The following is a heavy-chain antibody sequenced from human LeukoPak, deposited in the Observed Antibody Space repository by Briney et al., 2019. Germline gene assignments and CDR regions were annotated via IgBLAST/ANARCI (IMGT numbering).Heavy chain of an antibody. V-gene: IGHV4-4*02. CDR2: IYHSGST. D-gene: IGHD3-9*01. Sequence: SETLSLTCDVSGGSISSSNWWSWVRQPPGKGLEWIGEIYHSGSTNYNPSLKSRVIISVDKSKNQFSLKLYSVTAADTAVYYCARREGELRYFDWLTPRDWGQGTLVTVSS. CDR1: GGSISSSNW. CDR3: ARREGELRYFDWLTPRD. J-gene: IGHJ4*02.